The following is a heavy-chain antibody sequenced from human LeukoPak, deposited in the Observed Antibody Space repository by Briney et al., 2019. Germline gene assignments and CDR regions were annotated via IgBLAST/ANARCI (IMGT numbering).Heavy chain of an antibody. J-gene: IGHJ4*02. CDR2: ISGSGGST. Sequence: TGGSLRLSCAASGFTFSSYGMSWVRQAPGKGLEWVSAISGSGGSTYYADSVKGRFTISRDNSKNTLYLQMNSLRAEDTAVYYCAKLMFRGHYGSGSYYEVDYWGQGTLVTVSS. CDR1: GFTFSSYG. V-gene: IGHV3-23*01. CDR3: AKLMFRGHYGSGSYYEVDY. D-gene: IGHD3-10*01.